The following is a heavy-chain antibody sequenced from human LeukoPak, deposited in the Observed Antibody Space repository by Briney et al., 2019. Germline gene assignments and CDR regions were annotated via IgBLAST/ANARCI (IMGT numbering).Heavy chain of an antibody. Sequence: SETLSLTCTVSGGSLNGYYWGWIRQPPGKGLECIGYIHSSEGTAHNASLKSRLTISLDTSKNQFSLTLSSVTAADTAIYYCARHVYGQGMVVWGKGTTVTVSS. D-gene: IGHD4-17*01. V-gene: IGHV4-59*08. CDR3: ARHVYGQGMVV. CDR1: GGSLNGYY. CDR2: IHSSEGT. J-gene: IGHJ6*04.